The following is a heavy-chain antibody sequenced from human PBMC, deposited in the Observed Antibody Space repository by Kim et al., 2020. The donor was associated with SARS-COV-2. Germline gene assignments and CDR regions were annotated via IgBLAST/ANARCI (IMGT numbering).Heavy chain of an antibody. CDR1: GFTFSNYG. CDR3: ARDGGNGLADY. CDR2: ISSSGSNT. V-gene: IGHV3-23*01. D-gene: IGHD3-16*01. J-gene: IGHJ4*02. Sequence: GGSLRFSCAASGFTFSNYGMSWVRQAPGKGLECVSGISSSGSNTYYANSVKGRFTVSRDNSKNTLSLQMGSLRAEDMAVYYCARDGGNGLADYWGQGTLVTVSS.